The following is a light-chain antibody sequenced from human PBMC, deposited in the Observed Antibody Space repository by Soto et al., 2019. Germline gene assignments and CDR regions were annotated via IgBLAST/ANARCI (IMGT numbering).Light chain of an antibody. Sequence: EIVLTQSPGTLSLSPGERATLSCRASQTVGSSFLAWFQHKPGQAPRLLIYGASTRATGIPDRFSGGGSGTDFTLTISRLEPEDFAMYYCQQYFTSPLTFGGGTKVDIK. V-gene: IGKV3-20*01. CDR2: GAS. CDR3: QQYFTSPLT. CDR1: QTVGSSF. J-gene: IGKJ4*01.